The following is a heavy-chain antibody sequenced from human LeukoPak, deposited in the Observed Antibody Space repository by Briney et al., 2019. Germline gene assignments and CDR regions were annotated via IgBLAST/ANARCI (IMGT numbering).Heavy chain of an antibody. Sequence: GGSLRLSCAASGFTFNYYAMHWVRQAPGKGLEWVAVISYDGSNKYYADSVKGRFTISRDNSKNTLYLQMNSLRAEDTAVYYCAREHYGDYTYYFDYWGQGTLVTVSS. J-gene: IGHJ4*02. CDR3: AREHYGDYTYYFDY. CDR2: ISYDGSNK. CDR1: GFTFNYYA. V-gene: IGHV3-30-3*01. D-gene: IGHD4-17*01.